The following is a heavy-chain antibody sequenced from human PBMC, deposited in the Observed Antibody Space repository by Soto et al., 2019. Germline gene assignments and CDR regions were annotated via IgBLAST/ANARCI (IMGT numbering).Heavy chain of an antibody. CDR1: GFSLSTSGMG. CDR2: IYWNDEK. CDR3: AHRPSSSGFFDY. J-gene: IGHJ4*02. V-gene: IGHV2-5*01. Sequence: SGPTLVNPTQTLTLTCTFSGFSLSTSGMGVGWIRQPPGKAMEWLAIIYWNDEKRYSPSLKSRLTITKDTSKNQVVLTMTNMDPVDTATYYCAHRPSSSGFFDYWGQGALVTVSS. D-gene: IGHD6-25*01.